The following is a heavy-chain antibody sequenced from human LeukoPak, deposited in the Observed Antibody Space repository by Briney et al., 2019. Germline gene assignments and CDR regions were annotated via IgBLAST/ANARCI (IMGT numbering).Heavy chain of an antibody. J-gene: IGHJ4*02. Sequence: PGGSLRLSCAASGFTFNNYAMHWVRQAPGKGLEWVAVISYDGSNKYYADSVKGRFTISRDNSKNTLYLQMNSLRAEDTAVYYCAKEHVGALAYWGQGTLVTVSS. CDR1: GFTFNNYA. CDR2: ISYDGSNK. D-gene: IGHD1-26*01. V-gene: IGHV3-30*04. CDR3: AKEHVGALAY.